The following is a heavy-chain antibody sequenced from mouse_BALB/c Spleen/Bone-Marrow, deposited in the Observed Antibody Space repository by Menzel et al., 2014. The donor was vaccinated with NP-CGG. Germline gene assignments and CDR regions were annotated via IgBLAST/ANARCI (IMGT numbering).Heavy chain of an antibody. CDR1: GYTFTNYW. CDR2: INPSTGYT. Sequence: QVQLKESGAELAKPGASVKMSCKASGYTFTNYWMHWVKQRPGQGLEWIGYINPSTGYTEYNQKFKDKATLTADKSSSTAYMQLSSLTSEDSAVYYCARIYYYGRDYWGQGTTPTVSP. CDR3: ARIYYYGRDY. D-gene: IGHD1-1*01. J-gene: IGHJ2*01. V-gene: IGHV1-7*01.